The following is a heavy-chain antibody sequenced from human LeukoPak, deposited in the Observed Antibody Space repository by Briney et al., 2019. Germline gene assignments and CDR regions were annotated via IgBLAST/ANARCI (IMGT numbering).Heavy chain of an antibody. CDR3: ARVFVVVPAAIGSPLGY. D-gene: IGHD2-2*01. V-gene: IGHV1-2*02. CDR1: GYTFTCYY. J-gene: IGHJ4*02. Sequence: ASVKVSCKASGYTFTCYYMHWVRQAPGQGLEWMGWINPNSGGTNYAQKFQGRVTMTRDTSNSTAYMELSRLRSDDTAVYYCARVFVVVPAAIGSPLGYRGQGTLVTVSS. CDR2: INPNSGGT.